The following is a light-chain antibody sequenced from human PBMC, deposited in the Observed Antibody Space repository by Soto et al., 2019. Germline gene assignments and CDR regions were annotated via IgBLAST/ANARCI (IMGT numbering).Light chain of an antibody. CDR2: EDN. J-gene: IGLJ2*01. V-gene: IGLV6-57*02. CDR1: SGSIASNY. Sequence: NFMLTQPHSVSESPGKTVPISCTGSSGSIASNYVQWDQQRPGSAPTTVIYEDNQRPSGVPDRFSGSIDSSSNSASLTISGLKTEDEADYYCQSYDSSNHVVFGGGTKLTVL. CDR3: QSYDSSNHVV.